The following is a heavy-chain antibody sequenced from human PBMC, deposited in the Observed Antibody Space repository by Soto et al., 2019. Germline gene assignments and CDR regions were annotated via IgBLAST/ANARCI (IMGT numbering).Heavy chain of an antibody. J-gene: IGHJ6*04. CDR2: MNPNSGNT. CDR1: GYTFTSYD. D-gene: IGHD3-3*01. V-gene: IGHV1-8*01. Sequence: ASVKVSCKASGYTFTSYDINWVRQATGQGLEWMGWMNPNSGNTGYAQKFQGRVTMTRNTSISTAYMELSSLRSEDTAVYYCASAPYYDFWSGSKYYYGMDVWGKGTTVTVSS. CDR3: ASAPYYDFWSGSKYYYGMDV.